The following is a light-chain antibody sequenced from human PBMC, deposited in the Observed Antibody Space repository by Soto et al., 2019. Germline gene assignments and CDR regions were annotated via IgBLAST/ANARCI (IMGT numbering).Light chain of an antibody. CDR2: DAS. J-gene: IGKJ2*01. CDR3: QQRADI. Sequence: EIVLTQSPATLSLSPGERATLSCRASQGVISYLAWYQQKPGQAPRLLIYDASNRATGIPARFSGSGSGTDFTLTISSLEPEDFAVYYCQQRADIFGQGTKLEIK. CDR1: QGVISY. V-gene: IGKV3-11*01.